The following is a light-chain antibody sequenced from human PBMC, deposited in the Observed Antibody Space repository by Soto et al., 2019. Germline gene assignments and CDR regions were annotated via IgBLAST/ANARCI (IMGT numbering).Light chain of an antibody. CDR2: STS. V-gene: IGLV1-44*01. J-gene: IGLJ1*01. CDR1: SSNIGSNS. Sequence: QSVLTQPPSASGTPGQRVTISCSGSSSNIGSNSVNWYQQLPGTAPKLLVYSTSQRPSGVPDRFSGSKSGTSASLAISALQSGDEADYFCAAWDDSLNGLYVFGTGTKLTVL. CDR3: AAWDDSLNGLYV.